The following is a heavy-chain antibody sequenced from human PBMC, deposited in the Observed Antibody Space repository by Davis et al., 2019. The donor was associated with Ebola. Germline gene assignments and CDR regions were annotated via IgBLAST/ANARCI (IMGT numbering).Heavy chain of an antibody. V-gene: IGHV4-4*02. CDR2: IYHIGNN. CDR3: ARDSSGSPYSGLDV. D-gene: IGHD6-25*01. Sequence: MPSETLSLTCAVSGGSISSSNWWSWVRQPPGKGLELIGDIYHIGNNNYNPSLKSRVTISVDKSKNQFSLKLTSVTAADTAVYYCARDSSGSPYSGLDVWGQGTTVTVSS. CDR1: GGSISSSNW. J-gene: IGHJ6*02.